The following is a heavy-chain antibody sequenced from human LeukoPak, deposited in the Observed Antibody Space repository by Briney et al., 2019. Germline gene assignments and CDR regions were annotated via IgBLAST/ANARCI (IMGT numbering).Heavy chain of an antibody. D-gene: IGHD3-22*01. CDR1: VFTFSSYG. CDR3: AKKRGESVNYYDSSGYYDAFDI. J-gene: IGHJ3*02. CDR2: ISNDGSNK. Sequence: QPGGSLRLSCAASVFTFSSYGMHWVRQAPGKGLEWVALISNDGSNKYYADSVKGRFTISRDNSKNTLYLQMNSLRAEDTAVYYCAKKRGESVNYYDSSGYYDAFDIWGQGTMVTVSS. V-gene: IGHV3-30*18.